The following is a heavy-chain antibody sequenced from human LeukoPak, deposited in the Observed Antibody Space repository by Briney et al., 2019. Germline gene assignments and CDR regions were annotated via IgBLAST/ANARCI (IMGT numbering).Heavy chain of an antibody. CDR1: GGSISSYY. V-gene: IGHV4-59*01. CDR3: ARKTPNSGSYSGAFDI. Sequence: SETLSLTCTVSGGSISSYYWSWIRQPPGKGLERIGYIYYSGSTNYNPSLKSRVTISVDTSKNQFSLKLSSVTAADTAVYYCARKTPNSGSYSGAFDIWGQGTMVTVSS. CDR2: IYYSGST. J-gene: IGHJ3*02. D-gene: IGHD1-26*01.